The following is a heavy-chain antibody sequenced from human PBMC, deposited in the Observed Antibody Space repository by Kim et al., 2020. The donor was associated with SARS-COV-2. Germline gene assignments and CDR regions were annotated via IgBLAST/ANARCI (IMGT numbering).Heavy chain of an antibody. CDR2: FFTSGSS. V-gene: IGHV4-61*02. J-gene: IGHJ4*02. Sequence: SETLSLTCTVSGGSISSGSYYWSWLRQPAGKGLEWIGRFFTSGSSNYNPSLKSRVNISLDTSKNQFSLKLRSVTAADTAVYYCARALYCSGGSCYDYWGQGTLVTVSS. D-gene: IGHD2-15*01. CDR3: ARALYCSGGSCYDY. CDR1: GGSISSGSYY.